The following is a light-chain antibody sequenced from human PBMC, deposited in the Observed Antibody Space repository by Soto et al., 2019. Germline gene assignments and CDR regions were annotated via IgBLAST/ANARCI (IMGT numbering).Light chain of an antibody. Sequence: QSALTQPASVSGSPGQSITISCTGTNSDVGGYDRVSWYQQPPRKAPTLMIYEVNKRHSGVSNRFSGSKSGNTASLTVSGLQAEYEADYYCCSSVGGPIWVFGGGTKLTVL. CDR1: NSDVGGYDR. CDR3: CSSVGGPIWV. CDR2: EVN. J-gene: IGLJ3*02. V-gene: IGLV2-23*02.